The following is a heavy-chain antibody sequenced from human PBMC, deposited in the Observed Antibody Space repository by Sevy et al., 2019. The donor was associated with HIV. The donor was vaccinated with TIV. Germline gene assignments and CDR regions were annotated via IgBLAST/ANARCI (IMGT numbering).Heavy chain of an antibody. D-gene: IGHD3-10*01. CDR2: IKHDGSEQ. CDR1: GFNFRSYW. Sequence: GGSLRLSCEVSGFNFRSYWMSWVRQAPGKGLEWVANIKHDGSEQYYLDSVKGRFTVSRDNGKNSLYLQMTSLRVDDAALYYCARERQEEAKSGAKFDYWGRGTLVTVSS. J-gene: IGHJ4*02. V-gene: IGHV3-7*01. CDR3: ARERQEEAKSGAKFDY.